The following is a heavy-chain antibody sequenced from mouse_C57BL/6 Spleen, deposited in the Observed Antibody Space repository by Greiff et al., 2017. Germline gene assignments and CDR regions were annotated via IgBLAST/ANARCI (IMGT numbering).Heavy chain of an antibody. CDR1: GYTFTSYG. J-gene: IGHJ4*01. CDR2: IYPRSGNT. D-gene: IGHD3-3*01. V-gene: IGHV1-81*01. CDR3: ARGDPVYAMDY. Sequence: QVQLKQSGAELARPGASVKLSCKASGYTFTSYGISWVKQRTGQGLEWIGEIYPRSGNTYYNEKFKGKATLTADKSSSTAYMELRSLTSEDSAVYFCARGDPVYAMDYWGQGTSVTVSS.